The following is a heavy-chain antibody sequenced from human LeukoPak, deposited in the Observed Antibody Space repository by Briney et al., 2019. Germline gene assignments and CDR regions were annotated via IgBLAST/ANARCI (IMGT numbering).Heavy chain of an antibody. J-gene: IGHJ6*03. D-gene: IGHD6-13*01. CDR2: IYSRGST. V-gene: IGHV3-66*02. CDR1: GFTVSSNY. Sequence: GGSLRLSCAASGFTVSSNYMSWVRQAPGKGLEWVSVIYSRGSTYYADSVKGRFTISRDNSKNTLYLQMNSLRAEDTAVYYCARVGSSSLDYCYYYMDVWGKGTTVTVSS. CDR3: ARVGSSSLDYCYYYMDV.